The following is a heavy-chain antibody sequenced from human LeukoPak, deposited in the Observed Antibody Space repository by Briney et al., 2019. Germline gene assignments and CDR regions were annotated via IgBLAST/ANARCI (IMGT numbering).Heavy chain of an antibody. CDR3: VRGLSRSSGTYSPPYFDY. J-gene: IGHJ4*02. Sequence: GGSLRLSCAASGFTFSNYWMCWVRQAPGKGLEWVANIKEDGSEKYYVDSVKGRFTISRDNAKNSLYLQMDTLRVADTAVYYCVRGLSRSSGTYSPPYFDYWGQGTLVTVSS. CDR1: GFTFSNYW. CDR2: IKEDGSEK. V-gene: IGHV3-7*01. D-gene: IGHD1-26*01.